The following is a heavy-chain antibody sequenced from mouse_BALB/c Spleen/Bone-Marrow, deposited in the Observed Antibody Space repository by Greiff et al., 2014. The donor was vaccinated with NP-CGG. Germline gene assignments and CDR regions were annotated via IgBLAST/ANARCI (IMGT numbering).Heavy chain of an antibody. Sequence: EVQVVESGGGLVKSGGSLKLSCAASGFSFNSYGMPWVRQTPEKRLEWVATISGGGSYTFYPDSVKGRFTISRDNAKNNLYLQLSRLRSEDTALYYCARHAYYDQTEVSFVYWGQGTLVTVSA. CDR2: ISGGGSYT. J-gene: IGHJ3*01. CDR1: GFSFNSYG. V-gene: IGHV5-9-2*01. CDR3: ARHAYYDQTEVSFVY. D-gene: IGHD2-4*01.